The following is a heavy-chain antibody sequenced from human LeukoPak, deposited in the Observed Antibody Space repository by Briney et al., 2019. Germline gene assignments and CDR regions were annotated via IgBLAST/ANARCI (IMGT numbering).Heavy chain of an antibody. J-gene: IGHJ6*02. D-gene: IGHD3-3*01. V-gene: IGHV3-30*18. Sequence: PGRSLRLSCAASGFTFSSYGMHWVRQAPGKGLEWVAVISYDGSNKYYADPVKGRFTISRDNSKNTLYLQMNSLRAEDTAVYYCAKDPMHGEWLFDGSLRVWGQGTTVTVSS. CDR1: GFTFSSYG. CDR3: AKDPMHGEWLFDGSLRV. CDR2: ISYDGSNK.